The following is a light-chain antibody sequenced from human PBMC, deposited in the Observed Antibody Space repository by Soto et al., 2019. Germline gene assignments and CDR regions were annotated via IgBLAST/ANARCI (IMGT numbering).Light chain of an antibody. V-gene: IGKV1-5*03. J-gene: IGKJ1*01. CDR3: QQYNSYSRT. CDR2: KAS. CDR1: QSISSW. Sequence: DIQMTQSPSTLSASVGDRVTITCRASQSISSWLAWYQQEPGKAPNLLIYKASTLESGVPSRFSGSGSGTEFTLTISSLQPDDFATYYCQQYNSYSRTFGQGTKVDI.